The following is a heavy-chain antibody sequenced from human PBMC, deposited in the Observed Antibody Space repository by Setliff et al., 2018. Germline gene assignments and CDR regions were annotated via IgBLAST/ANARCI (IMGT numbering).Heavy chain of an antibody. J-gene: IGHJ6*02. CDR1: GQSFSDYY. Sequence: PSETLSLTCAIYGQSFSDYYWSWVRQPPGKGLEWIGEIYHSGSTNYNPSLKSRVTISVDMSKNQFSLKLSSVTAADTAVYYCARDRQYCSSPTCYSSYFYYYGMDVWGQGTTVTVSS. V-gene: IGHV4-34*01. CDR3: ARDRQYCSSPTCYSSYFYYYGMDV. D-gene: IGHD2-2*02. CDR2: IYHSGST.